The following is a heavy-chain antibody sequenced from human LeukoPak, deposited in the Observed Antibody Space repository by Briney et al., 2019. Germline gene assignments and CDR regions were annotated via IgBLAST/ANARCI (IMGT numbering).Heavy chain of an antibody. D-gene: IGHD1-1*01. J-gene: IGHJ4*02. CDR2: ISSSSSYI. CDR1: GFTFSSNS. Sequence: PGGSLRLSCAASGFTFSSNSMNWVRQAPGKGLEWVSSISSSSSYIYYADSVKGRFTISRDNAKNSLYLQMNSLRAEDTAVYYCAREANEARHFDYWGQGTLVTVSS. V-gene: IGHV3-21*01. CDR3: AREANEARHFDY.